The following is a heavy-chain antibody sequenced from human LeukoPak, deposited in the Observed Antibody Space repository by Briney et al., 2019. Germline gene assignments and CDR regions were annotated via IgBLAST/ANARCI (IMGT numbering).Heavy chain of an antibody. J-gene: IGHJ4*02. Sequence: LKISSHGCGYSFTRYGNGWVGAVPGKGLEWMGTIYPGDSDTRYSPSFQGQVTISADKSISTAYLQWSSLKASDTAMYYCARQLSVTYDFDYWGQGTLVTVSS. CDR3: ARQLSVTYDFDY. CDR2: IYPGDSDT. D-gene: IGHD4-17*01. CDR1: GYSFTRYG. V-gene: IGHV5-51*01.